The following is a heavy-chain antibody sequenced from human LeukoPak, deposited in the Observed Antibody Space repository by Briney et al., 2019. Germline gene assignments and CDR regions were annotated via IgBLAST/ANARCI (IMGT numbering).Heavy chain of an antibody. CDR2: INHSGST. Sequence: SETLSLTCAVYGGSFSGYYWSWIRQPPGKGLEWIGEINHSGSTNYNPSLKSRVTISVDTSKNQFSLKLSSVTAADTAVYYCARGHRASVDTVSAYYYYGMDVWGQGTTVTVSS. D-gene: IGHD5-18*01. J-gene: IGHJ6*02. V-gene: IGHV4-34*01. CDR3: ARGHRASVDTVSAYYYYGMDV. CDR1: GGSFSGYY.